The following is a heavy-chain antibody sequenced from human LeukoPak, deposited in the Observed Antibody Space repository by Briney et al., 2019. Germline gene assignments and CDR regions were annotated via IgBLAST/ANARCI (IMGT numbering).Heavy chain of an antibody. Sequence: ASVKASCKASGYTFTGYYMHWVRQAPGQGLEWMGWINPNSGGTNYAQKFQGRATMTRDTSISTAYMELSRLRSDDTAVYYCARDTERHYGDYWGQGTLVTVSS. CDR2: INPNSGGT. CDR1: GYTFTGYY. J-gene: IGHJ4*02. V-gene: IGHV1-2*02. D-gene: IGHD4-17*01. CDR3: ARDTERHYGDY.